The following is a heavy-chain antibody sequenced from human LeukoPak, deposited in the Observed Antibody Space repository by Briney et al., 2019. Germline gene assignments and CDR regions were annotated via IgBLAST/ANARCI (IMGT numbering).Heavy chain of an antibody. V-gene: IGHV4-39*01. D-gene: IGHD1-26*01. Sequence: SETLSLTCTVSGGSISSSSYHWGWIRQPPGKGLVWSGSIYYSGSTYYNPSLKSRVTISVDTSKNQFSLKLSSVTAADTAVYYCARHTTPIPGGYFDYWGQGTLVTVSS. CDR3: ARHTTPIPGGYFDY. CDR1: GGSISSSSYH. CDR2: IYYSGST. J-gene: IGHJ4*02.